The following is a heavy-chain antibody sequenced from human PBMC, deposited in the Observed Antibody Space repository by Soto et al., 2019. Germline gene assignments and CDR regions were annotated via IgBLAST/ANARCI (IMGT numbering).Heavy chain of an antibody. CDR2: ISPDNGNT. J-gene: IGHJ6*02. V-gene: IGHV1-18*04. CDR3: ARALGYSGYAGMDV. CDR1: GYTFTSYY. Sequence: GASVKVSCKASGYTFTSYYMNWVRQAPGQGLEWMGWISPDNGNTNYAQKLQGRVTMTTDTSTSTAYMELRSLRSYDTVVYYCARALGYSGYAGMDVWGQGTTVTVSS. D-gene: IGHD5-12*01.